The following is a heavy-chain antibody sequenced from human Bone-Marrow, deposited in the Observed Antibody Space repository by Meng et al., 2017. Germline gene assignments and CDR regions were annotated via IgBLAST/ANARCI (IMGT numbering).Heavy chain of an antibody. CDR2: INPKSGDT. CDR3: ASDEEISSAGNLFGDY. Sequence: ASVKVSCKASGYTFTDYWLHWVRRAPGQGLEWMGRINPKSGDTHYAQRFQGRVTMTGDTSISTAYMELSGLRSDDTAMYYCASDEEISSAGNLFGDYWDQGTTVTVSS. V-gene: IGHV1-2*06. CDR1: GYTFTDYW. J-gene: IGHJ4*02. D-gene: IGHD6-13*01.